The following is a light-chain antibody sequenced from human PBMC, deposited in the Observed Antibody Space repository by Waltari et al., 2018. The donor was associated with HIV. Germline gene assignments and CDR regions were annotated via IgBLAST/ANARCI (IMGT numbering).Light chain of an antibody. V-gene: IGKV1-6*01. CDR1: QCIGND. Sequence: AIQMTQSPSSLSASVGDRVIITCRASQCIGNDLGWYQQKAGKAPKALIYAASRLQSGVPSRFSGSGSGTYFTLTISNLQPEDSATYYCLQDDSYPLTFGPGTKVDV. CDR3: LQDDSYPLT. J-gene: IGKJ3*01. CDR2: AAS.